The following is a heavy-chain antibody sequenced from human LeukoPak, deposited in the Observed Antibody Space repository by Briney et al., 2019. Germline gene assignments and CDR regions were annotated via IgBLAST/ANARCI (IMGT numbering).Heavy chain of an antibody. CDR3: TRLMESTDDSSGYDY. V-gene: IGHV3-73*01. CDR1: GFTFSGSA. CDR2: IRSKANSYAT. Sequence: GGSLRLSCAASGFTFSGSAMHWVRQASGKGLEWVGRIRSKANSYATAYAASVKGRFTLSRDDSKNTAYLQMNSLKTEDTAVYYCTRLMESTDDSSGYDYWGQGTLVTVSS. D-gene: IGHD3-22*01. J-gene: IGHJ4*02.